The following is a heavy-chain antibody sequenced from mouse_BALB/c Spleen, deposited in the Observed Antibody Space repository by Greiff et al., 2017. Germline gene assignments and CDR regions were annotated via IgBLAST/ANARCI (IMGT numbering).Heavy chain of an antibody. CDR2: INPSTGYT. V-gene: IGHV1-7*01. CDR1: GYTFTSYW. CDR3: ARADWARYFDV. D-gene: IGHD4-1*01. Sequence: VQLQQSGAELAKPGASVKMSCKASGYTFTSYWMHWVKQRPGQGLEWIGYINPSTGYTEYNQKFKDKATLTADKSSSTAYMQLSSLTSEDSAVYYCARADWARYFDVWGAGTTVTVSS. J-gene: IGHJ1*01.